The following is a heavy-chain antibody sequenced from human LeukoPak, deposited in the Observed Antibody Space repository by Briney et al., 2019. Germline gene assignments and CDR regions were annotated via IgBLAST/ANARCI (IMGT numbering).Heavy chain of an antibody. CDR2: VWYDGNNS. V-gene: IGHV3-33*01. Sequence: GGPLRLSCAASGFTFRSYGMHWVRQAPGKGREWVAIVWYDGNNSYYADSVKGRFTVSRDNSKDTVSLQLNSLRAEDTAVYYCARGSGAAAGAFDYWGQGTLVTVPS. D-gene: IGHD6-13*01. CDR3: ARGSGAAAGAFDY. J-gene: IGHJ4*02. CDR1: GFTFRSYG.